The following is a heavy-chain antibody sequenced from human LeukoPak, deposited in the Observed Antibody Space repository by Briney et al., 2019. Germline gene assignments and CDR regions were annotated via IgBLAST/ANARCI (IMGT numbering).Heavy chain of an antibody. J-gene: IGHJ1*01. CDR3: ACSYYYDSSGYPEYFQH. CDR1: GGSISSYY. V-gene: IGHV4-59*08. CDR2: IYYSGST. Sequence: PSETLSLTCTVSGGSISSYYWSWIRQPPGKGLEWIGYIYYSGSTNYNPSLKSRVTISVDTSKNQFSLKLSSVTAADTAVYYCACSYYYDSSGYPEYFQHWGQGTLVTVSS. D-gene: IGHD3-22*01.